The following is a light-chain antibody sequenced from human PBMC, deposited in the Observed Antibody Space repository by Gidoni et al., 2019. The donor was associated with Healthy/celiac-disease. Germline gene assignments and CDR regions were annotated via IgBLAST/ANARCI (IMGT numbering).Light chain of an antibody. CDR3: QQYYSTPTWT. CDR2: WAS. J-gene: IGKJ1*01. V-gene: IGKV4-1*01. CDR1: QSVLYSSNNKNY. Sequence: LAVSLGERATINCKSSQSVLYSSNNKNYLAWYQQKPGQPPKLLIYWASTRESGVPDRFSGSGSGTDFTLTISSLQAEDVAVYYCQQYYSTPTWTFXQXTKVEIK.